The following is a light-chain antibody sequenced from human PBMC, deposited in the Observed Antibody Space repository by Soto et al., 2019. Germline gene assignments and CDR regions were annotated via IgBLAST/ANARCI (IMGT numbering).Light chain of an antibody. J-gene: IGKJ1*01. CDR2: AAS. Sequence: DIQMTQCHSSLSASVGDEVTITCRASQTIMTYLNWYQLKPGKPPRLLIYAASSLQSGVPSRFSGSGSGTDFTLTITSLQPEDFATYSCQQSYNSPQTFGQGTKVDI. V-gene: IGKV1-39*01. CDR3: QQSYNSPQT. CDR1: QTIMTY.